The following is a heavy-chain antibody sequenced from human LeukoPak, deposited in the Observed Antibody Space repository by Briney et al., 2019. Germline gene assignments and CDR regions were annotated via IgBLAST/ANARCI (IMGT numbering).Heavy chain of an antibody. V-gene: IGHV3-64D*09. CDR3: ASAYGSGSYYKGYFDY. Sequence: PGGSLRLSCSASGFTFSSYAMHWVRQAPGKGLEYVSAISSDGIRTYYADSVKGRFTISRDNSKNTLDLQMSSLRAEDTAVYYCASAYGSGSYYKGYFDYWGQGTLVTVSS. D-gene: IGHD3-10*01. J-gene: IGHJ4*02. CDR2: ISSDGIRT. CDR1: GFTFSSYA.